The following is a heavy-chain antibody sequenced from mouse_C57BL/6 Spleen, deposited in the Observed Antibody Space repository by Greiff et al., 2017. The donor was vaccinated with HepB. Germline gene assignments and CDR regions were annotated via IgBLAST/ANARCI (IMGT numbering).Heavy chain of an antibody. CDR1: GYTFTSYW. CDR2: IYPGSGST. V-gene: IGHV1-55*01. D-gene: IGHD2-4*01. Sequence: VKLQQPGAELVKPGASVKMSCKASGYTFTSYWITWVKQRPGQGLEWIGDIYPGSGSTNYNEKFKSKATLTVDTSSSTAYMQLSSLTSEDSAVYYCAREGIYYDYDRGFAYWGQGTLVTVSA. J-gene: IGHJ3*01. CDR3: AREGIYYDYDRGFAY.